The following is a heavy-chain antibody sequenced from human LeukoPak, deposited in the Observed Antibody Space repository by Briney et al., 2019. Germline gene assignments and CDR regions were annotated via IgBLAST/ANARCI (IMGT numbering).Heavy chain of an antibody. CDR2: TSGSGGST. Sequence: GGSLRLSCVASGFTFSSYAMNWVRQAPGKGLEWVSGTSGSGGSTYYADSVKGRFTISRDNSKNTLYLQMNSLRAEDTAIYYCARSYSSGSWGQGTLVTVSS. J-gene: IGHJ4*02. D-gene: IGHD6-19*01. CDR3: ARSYSSGS. V-gene: IGHV3-23*01. CDR1: GFTFSSYA.